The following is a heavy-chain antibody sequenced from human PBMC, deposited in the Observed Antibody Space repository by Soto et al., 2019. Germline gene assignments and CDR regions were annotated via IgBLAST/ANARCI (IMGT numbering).Heavy chain of an antibody. J-gene: IGHJ4*02. D-gene: IGHD3-22*01. CDR1: GGSISSGVYY. CDR3: ARATYYFDSSGYQTSVFDY. Sequence: SETLSLTCTVSGGSISSGVYYWSWIRQHPGKGLEWIGYIYYSGGTYYNPSLKSRVTISVDTSKNQFSLKLSSVTDADTAVYYCARATYYFDSSGYQTSVFDYWGQGTLVTVSS. V-gene: IGHV4-31*03. CDR2: IYYSGGT.